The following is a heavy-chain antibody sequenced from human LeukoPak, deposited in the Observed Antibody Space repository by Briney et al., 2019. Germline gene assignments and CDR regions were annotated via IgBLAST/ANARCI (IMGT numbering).Heavy chain of an antibody. CDR1: GYTFTNYW. J-gene: IGHJ1*01. CDR2: VYPGDSDT. Sequence: GESLKISCKGSGYTFTNYWIGWVRQMPGKGLEWMGIVYPGDSDTRYSPSFQGRVTISADKSISTAYLQWSSLKASDTAMYYCARHPLGAALEYFQHWGQDTLVTVSS. D-gene: IGHD6-13*01. CDR3: ARHPLGAALEYFQH. V-gene: IGHV5-51*01.